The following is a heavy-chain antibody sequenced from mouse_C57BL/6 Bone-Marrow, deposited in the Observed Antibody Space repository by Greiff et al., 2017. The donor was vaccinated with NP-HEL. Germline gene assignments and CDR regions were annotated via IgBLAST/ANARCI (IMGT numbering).Heavy chain of an antibody. Sequence: VQLQQSGAELVKPGASVKLSCKASGYTFTEYTIHWVKQRSGQGLEWIGGFYPGSGSIKYNEKFKDKATLTADKSSSTVYLELSSLTTEDSAVYFYAGHEAVYCGSRGDDFDYWGQGTTLTVSS. V-gene: IGHV1-62-2*01. CDR2: FYPGSGSI. J-gene: IGHJ2*01. CDR1: GYTFTEYT. CDR3: AGHEAVYCGSRGDDFDY. D-gene: IGHD1-1*01.